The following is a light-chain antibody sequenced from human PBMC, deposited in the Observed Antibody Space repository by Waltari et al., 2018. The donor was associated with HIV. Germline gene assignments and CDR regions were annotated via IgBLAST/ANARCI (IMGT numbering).Light chain of an antibody. CDR1: SSDVGGYNY. CDR2: DVS. J-gene: IGLJ3*02. CDR3: ESYTSTSVWV. Sequence: QSALTPPASVSGSPGQSITIPCPGSSSDVGGYNYVSWYQQHPGKAPRLMIYDVSTRPSGVSDRFSGSKSGDTASLTISGLQAEDEADYYCESYTSTSVWVFGGGTRLTVL. V-gene: IGLV2-14*03.